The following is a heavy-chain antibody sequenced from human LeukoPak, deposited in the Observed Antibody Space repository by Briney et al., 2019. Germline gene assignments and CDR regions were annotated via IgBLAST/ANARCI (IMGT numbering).Heavy chain of an antibody. CDR3: AKRVVPAAIAGFIDY. J-gene: IGHJ4*02. CDR2: ISSSGSTI. CDR1: GFTFSSYE. V-gene: IGHV3-48*03. D-gene: IGHD2-2*02. Sequence: GGSLRLSCPASGFTFSSYEMNWVRQAPGKGLEWVSYISSSGSTIYYADSVKGRFTISRDNSKNTLYLQMNSMRAEDTAVYYCAKRVVPAAIAGFIDYWGQGTLVTVSS.